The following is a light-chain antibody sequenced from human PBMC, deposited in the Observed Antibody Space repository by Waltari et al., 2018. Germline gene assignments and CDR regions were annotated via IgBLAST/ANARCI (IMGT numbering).Light chain of an antibody. CDR1: SSDVGTYTH. CDR3: CSYAGGGTWV. CDR2: EVT. J-gene: IGLJ3*02. V-gene: IGLV2-23*02. Sequence: QSALTQPASVSGSPGQSITISCSGSSSDVGTYTHVSWYQQHPGEAPNLRIYEVTWRPSGLPVLFSASKAASTASMTISGRQAADEAYYYCCSYAGGGTWVFGGGTKLTVL.